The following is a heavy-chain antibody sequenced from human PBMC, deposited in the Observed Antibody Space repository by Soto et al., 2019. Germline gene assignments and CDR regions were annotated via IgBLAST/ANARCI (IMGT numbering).Heavy chain of an antibody. CDR2: IGSGSP. V-gene: IGHV3-23*01. CDR3: AQDLGSSWYHYNSFAP. CDR1: GFTFSGYA. D-gene: IGHD6-13*01. J-gene: IGHJ5*02. Sequence: EVQLLESGGGLVQPGGSLRLSCAASGFTFSGYAMSWVRQAPGKGLEWVSAIGSGSPFYADSVKGRFTISRDNANRMLYLQMNSLRVDDTAVYFCAQDLGSSWYHYNSFAPGGQGTLVTVSS.